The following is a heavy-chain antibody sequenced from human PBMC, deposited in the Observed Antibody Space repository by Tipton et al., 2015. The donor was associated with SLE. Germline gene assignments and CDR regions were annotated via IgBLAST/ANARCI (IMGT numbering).Heavy chain of an antibody. CDR2: VYYGGST. D-gene: IGHD2-2*01. CDR1: GDSITYYY. Sequence: TLSLTCTVSGDSITYYYWSWIRQPPGKGLEWIGYVYYGGSTNYNPSLKSRVTISLGTSKNQFSLQLSSVTAADTAVYYCATDRRIVVVPAAMDYNWFDPWGHGTLVTISS. J-gene: IGHJ5*02. CDR3: ATDRRIVVVPAAMDYNWFDP. V-gene: IGHV4-59*01.